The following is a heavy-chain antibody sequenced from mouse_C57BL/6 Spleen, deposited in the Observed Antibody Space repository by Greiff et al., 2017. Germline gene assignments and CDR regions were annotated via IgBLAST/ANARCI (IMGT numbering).Heavy chain of an antibody. D-gene: IGHD1-1*01. J-gene: IGHJ1*03. CDR2: IYPGSGST. V-gene: IGHV1-55*01. CDR3: ARSGTTVVADWYFDV. CDR1: GYTFTSYW. Sequence: QVQLQQPGAELVKPGASVKMSCKASGYTFTSYWITWVKQRPGQGLEWIGDIYPGSGSTNYNEKFKSKATLTVDTSSSTAYMQLSSLTSEDSAVYYGARSGTTVVADWYFDVWGTGTTVTVSS.